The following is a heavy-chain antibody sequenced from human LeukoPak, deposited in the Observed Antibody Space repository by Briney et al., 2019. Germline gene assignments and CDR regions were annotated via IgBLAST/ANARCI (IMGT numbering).Heavy chain of an antibody. D-gene: IGHD3-10*01. CDR1: GFTFTNYW. CDR2: ITPDGSSR. V-gene: IGHV3-74*01. CDR3: VTAGASGTYGRFDP. Sequence: GGSLRLSCAASGFTFTNYWMHWVRQVPGEGLVWVSRITPDGSSRSYADSVKGRFTISRDNSKNPVFLQMEFLRPEDTAVYYCVTAGASGTYGRFDPWGQGTLVTVSS. J-gene: IGHJ5*02.